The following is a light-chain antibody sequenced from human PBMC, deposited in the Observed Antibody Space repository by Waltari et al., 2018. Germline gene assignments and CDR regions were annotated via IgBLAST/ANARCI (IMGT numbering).Light chain of an antibody. Sequence: IQLTQSPSSLSASVGDRVTITCLASQGISSYLAWYQQKPGKAPNLLIYAAFTLQSGVPSRFSGSGSGTDFTLTISSLQPEDFATYYCQQFNTYPLTFGQGTRLEIK. CDR1: QGISSY. CDR3: QQFNTYPLT. V-gene: IGKV1-9*01. J-gene: IGKJ5*01. CDR2: AAF.